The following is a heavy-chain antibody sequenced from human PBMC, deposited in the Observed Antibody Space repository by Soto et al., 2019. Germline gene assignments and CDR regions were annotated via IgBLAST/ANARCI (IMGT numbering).Heavy chain of an antibody. CDR3: ARDREYYYDSSGNYYYHYGLDV. CDR2: ISGYNGNT. Sequence: QVQLVESGAEVKKPGASVKVSCKASGYTLTDYGISWVRQAPGQGLEWRGWISGYNGNTKYAQKFQGRVTMTTDTPTNTAYMELRSLRSDDTAVYYCARDREYYYDSSGNYYYHYGLDVWGQGTTVTVS. CDR1: GYTLTDYG. D-gene: IGHD3-22*01. J-gene: IGHJ6*02. V-gene: IGHV1-18*04.